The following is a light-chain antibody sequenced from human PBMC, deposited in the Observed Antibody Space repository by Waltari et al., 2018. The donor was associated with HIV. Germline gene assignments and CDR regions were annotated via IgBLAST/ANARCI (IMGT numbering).Light chain of an antibody. V-gene: IGLV2-8*01. J-gene: IGLJ2*01. CDR1: SGDVGGYNY. CDR2: EVS. Sequence: QSALTQPPSASGSPGQSVTISCTGHSGDVGGYNYVSWYQQHPGKAPKLIIYEVSKRPSGVPDRFSGSKSGNTASLTVSGLQAEDEADYYCSSYAGSNTVIFGGGTKLTVL. CDR3: SSYAGSNTVI.